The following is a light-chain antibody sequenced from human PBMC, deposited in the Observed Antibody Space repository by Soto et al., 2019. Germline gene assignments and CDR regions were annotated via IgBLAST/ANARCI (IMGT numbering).Light chain of an antibody. J-gene: IGLJ1*01. CDR2: EVV. Sequence: QSVLTQPPSASGSPGQSVTISCTGTKNDIGVYDFVSWYQHHPGKAPRLIIYEVVQRPSGVPDRFSGSKSGNTASLTVSGLQHAHEHDSSCQSYVGTNTYGFGSGTKVTV. CDR1: KNDIGVYDF. CDR3: QSYVGTNTYG. V-gene: IGLV2-8*01.